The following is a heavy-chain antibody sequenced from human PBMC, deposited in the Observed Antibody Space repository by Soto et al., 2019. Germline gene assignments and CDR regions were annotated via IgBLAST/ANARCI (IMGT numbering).Heavy chain of an antibody. Sequence: QVQLVESGGGVVQPGTSLRLSCVGSGFTFRSYVIHWVRQAPGKGLEWVALTSYDGSNNFYGDSVKGRFTISRHNSRKTVELQMDSRRFEDTALYGCARWGTTGGLDVWGQGPLVSVSS. CDR3: ARWGTTGGLDV. D-gene: IGHD4-17*01. CDR2: TSYDGSNN. CDR1: GFTFRSYV. J-gene: IGHJ4*02. V-gene: IGHV3-33*05.